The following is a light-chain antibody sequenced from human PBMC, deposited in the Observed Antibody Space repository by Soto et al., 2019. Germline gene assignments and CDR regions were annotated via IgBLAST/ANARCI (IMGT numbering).Light chain of an antibody. V-gene: IGLV2-8*01. J-gene: IGLJ1*01. Sequence: QSVLTQPPSASGSPGQSVTVSCTGSSSDIGDYNFVSWYQQHPGKAPKLIIYEVKKRPSGVPDRCSASKSGNTASLTVSGLQAEDEADYYCSSYAGNNNFVFGSGTKVTVL. CDR2: EVK. CDR3: SSYAGNNNFV. CDR1: SSDIGDYNF.